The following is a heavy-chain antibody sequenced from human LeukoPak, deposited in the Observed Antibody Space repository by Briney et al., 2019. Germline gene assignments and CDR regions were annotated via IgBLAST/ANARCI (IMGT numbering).Heavy chain of an antibody. CDR3: ARSSPGGIPIDY. V-gene: IGHV1-8*01. D-gene: IGHD3-16*01. Sequence: GASVKVSCKASGYTFTSYDINWVRQATGQGLEWMRWMNPNSGNTGYAQKFQGRVTMTRNTSISTAYMELSSLRSEDTAVYYCARSSPGGIPIDYWGQGTLVTVSS. CDR2: MNPNSGNT. J-gene: IGHJ4*02. CDR1: GYTFTSYD.